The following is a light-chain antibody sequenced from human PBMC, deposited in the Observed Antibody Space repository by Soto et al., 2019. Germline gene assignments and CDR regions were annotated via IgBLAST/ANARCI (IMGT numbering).Light chain of an antibody. CDR1: QSISKY. Sequence: DIQMTPSPSSLSASVGDRVTITCRARQSISKYLNWYKQKPGTAPKLLIYAASSLQSGVPSRFXXXXXXXXXTLTISTLQPEDCATYYCQPSYNTPALTCGGGTRVES. CDR2: AAS. V-gene: IGKV1-39*01. CDR3: QPSYNTPALT. J-gene: IGKJ4*01.